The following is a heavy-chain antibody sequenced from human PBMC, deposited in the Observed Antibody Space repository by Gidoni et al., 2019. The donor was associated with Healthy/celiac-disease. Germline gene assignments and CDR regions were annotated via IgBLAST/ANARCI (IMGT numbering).Heavy chain of an antibody. J-gene: IGHJ5*02. Sequence: QLQLQESGPGLVKPSETLSLTCTVSGGSISSSSYYWGWIRQPPGKGLEWIGSIYYSGSTYYNPSLKSRVTISVDTSKNQFSLKLSSVTAADTAVYYCARHAGSGINNWFDPWGQGTLVTVSS. CDR1: GGSISSSSYY. CDR3: ARHAGSGINNWFDP. V-gene: IGHV4-39*01. CDR2: IYYSGST. D-gene: IGHD2-15*01.